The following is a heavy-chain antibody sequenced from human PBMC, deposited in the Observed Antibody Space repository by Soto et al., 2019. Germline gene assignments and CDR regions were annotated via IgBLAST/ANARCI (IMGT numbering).Heavy chain of an antibody. CDR2: INHSGST. V-gene: IGHV4-34*01. CDR3: ARPRGYSYGYLDY. Sequence: SETLSLTCAVYGGSFSGYYWSWIRQPPGKGLEWIGEINHSGSTNYNPSLKSRVTISVDTSKNQFSLKLSSVTAADTAVYYCARPRGYSYGYLDYWGQGTLVTVSS. CDR1: GGSFSGYY. J-gene: IGHJ4*02. D-gene: IGHD5-18*01.